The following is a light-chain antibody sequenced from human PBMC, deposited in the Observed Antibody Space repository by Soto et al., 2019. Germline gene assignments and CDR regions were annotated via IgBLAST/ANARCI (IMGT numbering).Light chain of an antibody. CDR3: QQRSNWPFT. Sequence: PGDRATLSCRASQAVTNYLAWYQQKPGQAPRLHIYDTSNRATGIPARFSGSGSGTDFTLTISGLQPDDFAFYFCQQRSNWPFTFGPGTTVDFK. J-gene: IGKJ3*01. V-gene: IGKV3-11*01. CDR1: QAVTNY. CDR2: DTS.